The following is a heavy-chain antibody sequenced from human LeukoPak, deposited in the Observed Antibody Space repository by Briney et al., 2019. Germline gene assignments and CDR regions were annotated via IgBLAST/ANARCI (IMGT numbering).Heavy chain of an antibody. CDR1: GYSFTSYW. J-gene: IGHJ4*02. D-gene: IGHD3-22*01. CDR3: ARVTSRDSGGYYYGLPY. Sequence: GESLKISCKGSGYSFTSYWIAWVRQMPGKGLEWMGIIYPSDSKIRYSPSFQGQVTISADRSISTAYLQWSSLKASDTAMYYCARVTSRDSGGYYYGLPYWGQGTLVTVSS. V-gene: IGHV5-51*01. CDR2: IYPSDSKI.